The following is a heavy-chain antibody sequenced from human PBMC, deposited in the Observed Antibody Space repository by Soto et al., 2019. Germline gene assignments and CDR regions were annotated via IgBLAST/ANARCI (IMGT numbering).Heavy chain of an antibody. CDR3: ARDPMYCSGGSCYSPGNNWFDP. CDR1: GYTFTSYA. V-gene: IGHV1-3*01. D-gene: IGHD2-15*01. CDR2: INAGNGNT. Sequence: ASVKVSCKASGYTFTSYAMHWVRQAPGQRLEWMGWINAGNGNTKYSQKFQGRVTITRDTSASTAYMELSSLRSEDTAVYYCARDPMYCSGGSCYSPGNNWFDPWGQGTLLTVSS. J-gene: IGHJ5*02.